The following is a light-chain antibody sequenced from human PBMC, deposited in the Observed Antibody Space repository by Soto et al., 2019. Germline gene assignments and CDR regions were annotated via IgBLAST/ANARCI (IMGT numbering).Light chain of an antibody. CDR3: CSYAGSSTYV. Sequence: QSVLTQPAPVSGSPGPSITLSCTVNNSVVGSYNLVSWYQQHPGKAPKLMIYEGSKRPSGVSNRFSGSKSGNTASLTISGLQAEDEADYYCCSYAGSSTYVFGTGTKVTV. CDR2: EGS. CDR1: NSVVGSYNL. V-gene: IGLV2-23*01. J-gene: IGLJ1*01.